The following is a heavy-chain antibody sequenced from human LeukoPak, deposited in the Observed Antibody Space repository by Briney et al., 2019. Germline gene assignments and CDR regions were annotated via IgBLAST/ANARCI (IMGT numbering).Heavy chain of an antibody. J-gene: IGHJ4*02. V-gene: IGHV4-59*01. Sequence: SETLSLTCTVSGGSISNYYWSWIRQPPGKGLEWIGYIYYSGSTTYNPSLESRVTISVDTSRNQFSLKLNSVSAADTAVYYCARDRPYYDFWGQGTLVTVSS. D-gene: IGHD3-3*01. CDR3: ARDRPYYDF. CDR1: GGSISNYY. CDR2: IYYSGST.